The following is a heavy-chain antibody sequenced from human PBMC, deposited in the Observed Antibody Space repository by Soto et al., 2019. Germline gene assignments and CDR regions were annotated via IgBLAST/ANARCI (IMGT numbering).Heavy chain of an antibody. CDR1: GGSISSGGYY. CDR2: IYYSGST. J-gene: IGHJ6*02. CDR3: ARDSLGYCSSTSCYGYYYYGMDV. D-gene: IGHD2-2*01. V-gene: IGHV4-31*03. Sequence: QVQLQESGPGLVKPSQTLSLTCTVSGGSISSGGYYWSWIRQHPGKGLEWIGYIYYSGSTYYNPSLKSRATISVDTSKNQFYLKLSSVTVADTAAYYCARDSLGYCSSTSCYGYYYYGMDVWGQGTTVTVSS.